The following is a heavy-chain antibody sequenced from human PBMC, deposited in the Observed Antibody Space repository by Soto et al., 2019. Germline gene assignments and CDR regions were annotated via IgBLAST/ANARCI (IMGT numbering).Heavy chain of an antibody. CDR2: IYYSGST. J-gene: IGHJ4*02. CDR1: GGSISSSSYF. Sequence: SETLSLTCSVSGGSISSSSYFWGWIRQPPGKGLEWIGSIYYSGSTYYNPSLKSRVTISVDTSKNQFSLKLSSVTAADTAVYYCARVFYYETFDYWGQGTLVTVSS. V-gene: IGHV4-39*07. D-gene: IGHD3-22*01. CDR3: ARVFYYETFDY.